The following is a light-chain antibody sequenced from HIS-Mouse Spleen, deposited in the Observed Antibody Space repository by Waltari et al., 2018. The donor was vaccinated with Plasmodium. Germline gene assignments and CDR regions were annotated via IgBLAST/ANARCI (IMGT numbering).Light chain of an antibody. Sequence: DIQLTQSPSSLSASVGGSVTITCRASQSISSYLNWYQQKPGKAPKLLSYAASSLQRRVPSRFSGSGFGTDVTLTSSSMQPEGYATYYCQQSYRTPLLTFGGGTKVEMK. CDR2: AAS. V-gene: IGKV1-39*01. J-gene: IGKJ4*02. CDR3: QQSYRTPLLT. CDR1: QSISSY.